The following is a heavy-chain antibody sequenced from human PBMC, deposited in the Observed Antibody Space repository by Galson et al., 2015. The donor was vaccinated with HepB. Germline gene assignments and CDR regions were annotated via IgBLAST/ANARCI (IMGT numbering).Heavy chain of an antibody. CDR3: ARQRDYASPRIDY. Sequence: QSGAEVKKPGESLRISCKASGYSFTSYWITWVRQMPGKGLEWMGRIEPSDSYTNYSPSFQGHVTISADKSISTAYLQWSSLKASDTAMYHCARQRDYASPRIDYWGQGILVTVSS. CDR2: IEPSDSYT. V-gene: IGHV5-10-1*01. D-gene: IGHD4-17*01. CDR1: GYSFTSYW. J-gene: IGHJ4*02.